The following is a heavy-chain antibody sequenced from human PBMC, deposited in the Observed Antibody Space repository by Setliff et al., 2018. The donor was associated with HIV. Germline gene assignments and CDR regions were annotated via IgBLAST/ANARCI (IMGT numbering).Heavy chain of an antibody. CDR3: AKDPTYYYESSGPYDAFDV. CDR1: GFTFSSFP. Sequence: PGGSLRLSCVASGFTFSSFPMHWVRQAPGKGLEWVTVISYDGNIKYYADSVKGRFTISRDNSKNTLFLQMSSLRTEDTAVYYCAKDPTYYYESSGPYDAFDVWGQGTMVTVSS. D-gene: IGHD3-22*01. J-gene: IGHJ3*01. CDR2: ISYDGNIK. V-gene: IGHV3-30*04.